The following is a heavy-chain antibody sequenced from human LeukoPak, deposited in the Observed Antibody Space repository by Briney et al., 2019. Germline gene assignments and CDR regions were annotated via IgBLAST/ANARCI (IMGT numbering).Heavy chain of an antibody. CDR3: ARTSVDTAMVTRWYFDL. V-gene: IGHV1-2*02. J-gene: IGHJ2*01. CDR2: INPNSGGT. CDR1: GYTFTGYY. D-gene: IGHD5-18*01. Sequence: ASVKVSCKASGYTFTGYYMHWVRQAPGQGLEWMGWINPNSGGTNYAQKFQGRVTMTRDTSISTAYMELSRLRSDDTAVYYCARTSVDTAMVTRWYFDLWGRGTLVTVSS.